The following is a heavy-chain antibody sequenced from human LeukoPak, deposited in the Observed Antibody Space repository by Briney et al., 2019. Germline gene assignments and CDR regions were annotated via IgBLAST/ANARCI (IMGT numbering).Heavy chain of an antibody. V-gene: IGHV4-34*01. CDR3: ARGRGTVVTDNGFDP. D-gene: IGHD2-21*02. CDR2: INHSGST. CDR1: GGSFSGYY. Sequence: PSETLSLTRVHSGGSFSGYYWSWLRQPPGKGLEWIGEINHSGSTNYNPSLKSQVTISVDTSKNQSSLKLSSVTAADTAVYYCARGRGTVVTDNGFDPWGQGTLVTVSS. J-gene: IGHJ5*02.